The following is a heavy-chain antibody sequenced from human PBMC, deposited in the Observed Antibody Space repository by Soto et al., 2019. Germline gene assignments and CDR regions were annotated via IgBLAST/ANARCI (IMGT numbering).Heavy chain of an antibody. J-gene: IGHJ6*02. D-gene: IGHD6-13*01. CDR1: GGSISSYY. CDR3: ARDISSSWREGYYYYGMYV. Sequence: SETLSLTCTVSGGSISSYYWSWIRQPPGKGLEWIGYIYYSGSTNYNPSLKSRVTISVDTSKNQFSLKLSSVTAADTAVYYCARDISSSWREGYYYYGMYVWGQGTTVTVSS. CDR2: IYYSGST. V-gene: IGHV4-59*01.